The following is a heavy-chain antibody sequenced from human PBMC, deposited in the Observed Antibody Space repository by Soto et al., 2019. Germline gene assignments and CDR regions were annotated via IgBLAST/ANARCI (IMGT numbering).Heavy chain of an antibody. CDR3: ARRCSGGSCYGVYFDY. CDR1: GGSISSGDYY. J-gene: IGHJ4*02. V-gene: IGHV4-30-4*01. D-gene: IGHD2-15*01. CDR2: IYYSGST. Sequence: QVQLQESGPGLVKPSQTLSLTCTVSGGSISSGDYYWSWIRQPPGKGLEWIGYIYYSGSTYYNPSLKSRVTISVDTSKNQFPLKLSSVTAADTAVYYCARRCSGGSCYGVYFDYWGQGTLVTVSS.